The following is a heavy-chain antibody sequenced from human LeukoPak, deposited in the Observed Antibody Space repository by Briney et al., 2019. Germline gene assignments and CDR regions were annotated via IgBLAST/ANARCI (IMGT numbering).Heavy chain of an antibody. CDR1: GGSFSGYY. D-gene: IGHD6-6*01. CDR3: ARESIAARLAQWDMDV. J-gene: IGHJ6*03. CDR2: INHSGST. V-gene: IGHV4-34*01. Sequence: SETLSLTCAVYGGSFSGYYWSWIRQPPGKGLEWIGQINHSGSTNYNPSLKSRVTISVDRSKNQFSLKLSSVTAADTAVYYCARESIAARLAQWDMDVWGKGTTVTVSS.